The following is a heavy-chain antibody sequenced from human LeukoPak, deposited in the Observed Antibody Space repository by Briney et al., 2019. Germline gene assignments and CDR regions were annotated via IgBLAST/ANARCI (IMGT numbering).Heavy chain of an antibody. CDR2: IKEDGTEK. V-gene: IGHV3-7*01. D-gene: IGHD3-3*01. CDR3: ARGRWSGY. CDR1: GFTFSAYW. J-gene: IGHJ4*02. Sequence: SGGSLRLSCAASGFTFSAYWMTWVRQAPGKGLEWVANIKEDGTEKNYVDSVKGRFTISRDNVKKSLYLEMNSLRVEDTAVYYCARGRWSGYWGQGTQVTVSS.